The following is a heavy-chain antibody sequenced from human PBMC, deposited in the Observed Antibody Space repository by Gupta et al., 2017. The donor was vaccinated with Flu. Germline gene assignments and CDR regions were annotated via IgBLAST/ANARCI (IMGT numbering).Heavy chain of an antibody. CDR1: GFTFSAFG. V-gene: IGHV3-23*01. J-gene: IGHJ1*01. CDR2: ISGGPT. D-gene: IGHD4-17*01. CDR3: VKDAGYGEYAF. Sequence: YGAASGFTFSAFGMRWVRQAPGKGLEGVSTISGGPTSYADSVKGRFPTSRDTSKRTLLLKMDSLRAEDTAVYYCVKDAGYGEYAFWGQGTLVTVSS.